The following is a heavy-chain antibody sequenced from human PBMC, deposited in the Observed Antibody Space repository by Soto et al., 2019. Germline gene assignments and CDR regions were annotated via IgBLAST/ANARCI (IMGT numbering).Heavy chain of an antibody. J-gene: IGHJ1*01. V-gene: IGHV3-23*01. D-gene: IGHD2-2*01. CDR2: ISGSGGST. CDR3: AKDLGIGDCSSTSCYEYFQH. CDR1: GFTFSSYA. Sequence: GGSLRLSCAASGFTFSSYAMNWVRQAPGKGLEWVSAISGSGGSTYYADSVKGRFTISRDNSKNTLYLQMNSLRAEDTAVYYCAKDLGIGDCSSTSCYEYFQHWGQGTLVTVSS.